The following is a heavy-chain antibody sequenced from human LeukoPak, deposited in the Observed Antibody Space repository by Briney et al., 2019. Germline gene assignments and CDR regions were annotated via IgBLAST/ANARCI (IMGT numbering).Heavy chain of an antibody. D-gene: IGHD6-13*01. V-gene: IGHV4-38-2*02. CDR3: ARDRYSSSWYAKGGYFQH. J-gene: IGHJ1*01. CDR1: GYSISSGYY. CDR2: IYHSGST. Sequence: KPSETLSLTCAVSGYSISSGYYWGWIRQPPGKGLEWIGSIYHSGSTYYNPSLKSRVTISVDTSKNQFSLKLSSVTAADTAVYYCARDRYSSSWYAKGGYFQHWGQGTLVTVSS.